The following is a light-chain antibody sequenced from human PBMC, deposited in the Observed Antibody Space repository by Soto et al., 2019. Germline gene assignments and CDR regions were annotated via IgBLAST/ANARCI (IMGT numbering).Light chain of an antibody. CDR2: FAS. CDR1: QSLNNN. V-gene: IGKV3-15*01. J-gene: IGKJ4*01. Sequence: EIVMTQSPATLSVSPGEKATISCRASQSLNNNLAWYQQKPGQGPRLLIYFASTRATGIPARFSGSGSGTEFSLTISSLQSEDFASYYCQQYSAWPLTFGGGTKVENK. CDR3: QQYSAWPLT.